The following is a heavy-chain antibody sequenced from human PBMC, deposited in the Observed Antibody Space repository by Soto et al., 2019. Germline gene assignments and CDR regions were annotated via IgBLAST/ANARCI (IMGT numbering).Heavy chain of an antibody. J-gene: IGHJ5*02. CDR3: ARVRQQQLLDP. Sequence: QVQLQESGPGLVKPSETLSLTCTVSGGSVSSGSYYWSWIRQPPGKGLEWIGYIYYSGSTNYNPSLMSRVTISVDTSKNQFSLKLSSVTAADTAVYYCARVRQQQLLDPWGQGTLVTVSS. D-gene: IGHD6-13*01. CDR1: GGSVSSGSYY. V-gene: IGHV4-61*01. CDR2: IYYSGST.